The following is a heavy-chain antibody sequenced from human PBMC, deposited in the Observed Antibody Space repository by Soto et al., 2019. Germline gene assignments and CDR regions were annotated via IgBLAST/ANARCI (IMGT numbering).Heavy chain of an antibody. V-gene: IGHV3-11*06. CDR3: PGVQGEVVSSISDF. J-gene: IGHJ4*02. CDR1: GFTFRDYY. D-gene: IGHD2-21*01. Sequence: GGSLRLSCAASGFTFRDYYMTWIRQAPGKGLEWLSYITGTGAFTKYADSVRGRFTISRDNAKNSLFLHIINRSAEDTAVCFCPGVQGEVVSSISDFLDPETLVTVSS. CDR2: ITGTGAFT.